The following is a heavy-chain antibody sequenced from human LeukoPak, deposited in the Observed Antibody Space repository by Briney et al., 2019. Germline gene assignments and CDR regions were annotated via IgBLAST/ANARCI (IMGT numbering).Heavy chain of an antibody. CDR3: ARQLPTAAADTRGYFDY. D-gene: IGHD6-25*01. V-gene: IGHV4-39*01. J-gene: IGHJ4*02. CDR1: GGSISIISSSTYY. Sequence: SETLSLTCTVSGGSISIISSSTYYWGWIRPAPGKGLEWIGSLYYGENSHYNPSLKSRATLSVDTSNNQFSLKLTSVTAADAAVYFCARQLPTAAADTRGYFDYWGQGTVVTVSS. CDR2: LYYGENS.